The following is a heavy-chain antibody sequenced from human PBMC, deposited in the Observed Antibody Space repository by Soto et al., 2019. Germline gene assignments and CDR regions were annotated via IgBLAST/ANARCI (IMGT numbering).Heavy chain of an antibody. CDR1: GFTFSNYW. V-gene: IGHV3-7*04. Sequence: EVQLVESGGGLVQPGGSLRLSCAASGFTFSNYWMTWVRQAPGKGLEWVATISKDGSEKYYADSLRGRLSISRDNGKNSLYLQVNKLRDDDTALYYCVRARIDYWGQGILVTVSS. J-gene: IGHJ4*02. CDR3: VRARIDY. CDR2: ISKDGSEK.